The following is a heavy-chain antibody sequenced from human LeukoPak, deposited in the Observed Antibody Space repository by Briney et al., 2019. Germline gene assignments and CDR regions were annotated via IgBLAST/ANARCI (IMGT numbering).Heavy chain of an antibody. CDR3: ARLKWLVGYYYYYYMDV. D-gene: IGHD6-19*01. Sequence: GGSLRLSCAASGFTFSSYWMSWVRQAPGKGLEWVANIKQDGSEKYYVDSVKGRFTISRDNAKNSLYLQMNSLRAEDTAVYCCARLKWLVGYYYYYYMDVWGKGTTVTVSS. CDR1: GFTFSSYW. V-gene: IGHV3-7*01. CDR2: IKQDGSEK. J-gene: IGHJ6*03.